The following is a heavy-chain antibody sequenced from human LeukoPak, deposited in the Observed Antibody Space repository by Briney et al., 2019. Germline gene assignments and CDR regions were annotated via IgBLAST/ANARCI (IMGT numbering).Heavy chain of an antibody. Sequence: PSETLSLTCTVSGGSISSGGYYWSWIRQHPGKGLEWIGYIYYSGSTYYNPSLKSRVTISVDTSKNQSSLKLSSVTAADTAVYYCARGDYYDSSGYFSGGNWFDPWGQGTLVTVSS. D-gene: IGHD3-22*01. V-gene: IGHV4-31*03. CDR2: IYYSGST. J-gene: IGHJ5*02. CDR3: ARGDYYDSSGYFSGGNWFDP. CDR1: GGSISSGGYY.